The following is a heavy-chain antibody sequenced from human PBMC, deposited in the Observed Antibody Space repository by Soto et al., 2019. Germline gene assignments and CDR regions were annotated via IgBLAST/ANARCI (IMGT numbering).Heavy chain of an antibody. CDR1: GYTFTSYG. CDR2: ISAYNGNT. J-gene: IGHJ4*02. CDR3: ARTIVVVPAANSLNFDY. Sequence: ASVKVSCKASGYTFTSYGISWVRQAPGQGLEWMRWISAYNGNTNYAQKLQGRVTMTTDTSTSTAYMELRSLRSDDTAVYYCARTIVVVPAANSLNFDYWGQGTLVTVSS. V-gene: IGHV1-18*01. D-gene: IGHD2-2*01.